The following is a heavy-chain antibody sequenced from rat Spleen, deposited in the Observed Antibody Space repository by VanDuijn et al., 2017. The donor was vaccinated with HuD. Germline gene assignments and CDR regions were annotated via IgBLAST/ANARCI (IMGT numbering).Heavy chain of an antibody. CDR2: INTDGGNT. Sequence: EVQLVESGGGLVQPGGSLKLSCAASGFTFSRYWMYWIRQAPGKGLEWVSSINTDGGNTYYPDSVKGRFTVSRDNAKSSLYLQMDSLQTDDTGTYYCTRDGTTGIFAYVMDAWGQGVSVTVSS. CDR3: TRDGTTGIFAYVMDA. J-gene: IGHJ4*01. D-gene: IGHD1-9*01. CDR1: GFTFSRYW. V-gene: IGHV5-58*01.